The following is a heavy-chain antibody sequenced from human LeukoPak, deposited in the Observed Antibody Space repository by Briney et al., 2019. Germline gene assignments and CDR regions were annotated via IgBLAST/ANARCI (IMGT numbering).Heavy chain of an antibody. CDR1: GFTFSSYS. D-gene: IGHD6-6*01. CDR2: INSKSRYI. CDR3: ARVDSSSSRLDC. J-gene: IGHJ4*02. Sequence: GGSLRLSCAASGFTFSSYSMNWVRQAPGKGLEWVSSINSKSRYIYYADSLKGRFTISRDNGKNSVYLQMNSLRAEDTAVYFCARVDSSSSRLDCWGQGTLVTVSS. V-gene: IGHV3-21*01.